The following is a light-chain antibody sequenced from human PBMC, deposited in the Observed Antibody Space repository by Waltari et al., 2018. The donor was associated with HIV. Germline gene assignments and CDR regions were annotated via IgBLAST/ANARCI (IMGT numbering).Light chain of an antibody. V-gene: IGLV3-27*01. CDR1: VLARKY. CDR3: YSAADSDEV. CDR2: KDN. J-gene: IGLJ3*02. Sequence: SFELTQPSSVSVSPGQTARITCSGDVLARKYARWFQKKPGQAPLVLIYKDNERPSGIPERFSGSSSGTTVTLTISGAQVEDEADYYCYSAADSDEVFGGGTKLTVL.